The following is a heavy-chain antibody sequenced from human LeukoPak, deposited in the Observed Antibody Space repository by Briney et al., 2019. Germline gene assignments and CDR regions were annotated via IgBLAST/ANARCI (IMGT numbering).Heavy chain of an antibody. Sequence: PSETLSLTCAVYGGSFSGYYWSWIRQPPGKGLEWIGEINHSGSTNYNPYLKSRVTISVDTSKNQFSLKLSSVTAADTAVYYCARDAGSSTSQPHNWFDPWGQGTLVTVSS. CDR3: ARDAGSSTSQPHNWFDP. J-gene: IGHJ5*02. CDR2: INHSGST. V-gene: IGHV4-34*01. CDR1: GGSFSGYY. D-gene: IGHD2-2*01.